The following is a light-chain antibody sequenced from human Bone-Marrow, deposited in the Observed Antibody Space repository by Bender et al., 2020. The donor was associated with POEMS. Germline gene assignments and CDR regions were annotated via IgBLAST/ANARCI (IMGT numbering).Light chain of an antibody. CDR2: EAN. V-gene: IGLV2-23*01. CDR3: CAYVSSSTVV. CDR1: SSDIGAYNL. Sequence: QSALTQPASVSGSPGQSITISCTAASSDIGAYNLVSWYQQKPGKAPKLMIYEANKRPSGISNRFSAAKSGKTASLTISGLKAEDEAEYYCCAYVSSSTVVFGGGTKLTVL. J-gene: IGLJ2*01.